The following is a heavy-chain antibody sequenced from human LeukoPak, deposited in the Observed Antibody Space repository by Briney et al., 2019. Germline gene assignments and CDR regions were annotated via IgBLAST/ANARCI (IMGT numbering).Heavy chain of an antibody. CDR3: AARPRMPPRFDN. V-gene: IGHV3-23*01. CDR2: ISNGGGSA. Sequence: GGSLRLSCAGSGFTFSSYPMSWVRQAPGKGLQWVSAISNGGGSAYYADSVKGRFTISRDNSKSTLYLQMNSLRAEDTAIYYCAARPRMPPRFDNWGQGTLVTVSS. J-gene: IGHJ4*02. CDR1: GFTFSSYP. D-gene: IGHD2-2*01.